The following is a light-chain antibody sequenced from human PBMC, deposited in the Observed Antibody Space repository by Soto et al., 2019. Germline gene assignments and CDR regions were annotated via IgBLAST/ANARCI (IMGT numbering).Light chain of an antibody. Sequence: QSALTQPRSVSGSPGQSVTISCTGTSSDVGGFNSVSRYQQHPGKAPKLMIYDVNKRPSGVPDRFSGSKSGSTASLTISGLQAEDEADYYCCSYAGSYSYAFATGTKVT. CDR3: CSYAGSYSYA. J-gene: IGLJ1*01. CDR2: DVN. V-gene: IGLV2-11*01. CDR1: SSDVGGFNS.